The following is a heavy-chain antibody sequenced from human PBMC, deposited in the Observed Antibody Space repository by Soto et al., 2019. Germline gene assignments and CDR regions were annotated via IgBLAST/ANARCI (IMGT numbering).Heavy chain of an antibody. Sequence: QVQLVQSGAEVKKPGSSVKVSCKASGGTFSSYTISWVRQAPGQGLEWMGRIIPILGIANYAQKFQGRVTITADKSTSTAYMELSSLRSEDTAVNYCASSYGDYGPSYSSIEGWCKRTTATVSS. CDR1: GGTFSSYT. D-gene: IGHD4-17*01. CDR3: ASSYGDYGPSYSSIEG. J-gene: IGHJ6*03. CDR2: IIPILGIA. V-gene: IGHV1-69*02.